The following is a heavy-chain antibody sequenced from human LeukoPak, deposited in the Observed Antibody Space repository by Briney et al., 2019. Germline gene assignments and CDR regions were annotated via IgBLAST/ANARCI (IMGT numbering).Heavy chain of an antibody. V-gene: IGHV4-59*08. Sequence: SETLSLTCIVSGDSINSYSWNWIRQSPEKGLEGIGRIYGSGSTMYNPSLRSRVTLLVDTSNNQFSLKLSSVTAADTAIYYCARRVVEARPSSERNWLDPWGQGTLVTVST. CDR3: ARRVVEARPSSERNWLDP. D-gene: IGHD1-1*01. CDR2: IYGSGST. CDR1: GDSINSYS. J-gene: IGHJ5*02.